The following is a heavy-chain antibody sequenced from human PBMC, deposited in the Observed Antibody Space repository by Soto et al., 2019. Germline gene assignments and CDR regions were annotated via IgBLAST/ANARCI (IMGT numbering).Heavy chain of an antibody. Sequence: PLETLSLTCTVSGGSSSSGDYYWSWIRQPPGKGLEWIGYIYYSGSTYYNPSLKSRVTISVDTSKNQFSLKLSSVTAADTAVYYCARVAGYDSSGELDYWGQGTLVTVSS. CDR1: GGSSSSGDYY. CDR2: IYYSGST. CDR3: ARVAGYDSSGELDY. J-gene: IGHJ4*02. D-gene: IGHD3-22*01. V-gene: IGHV4-30-4*01.